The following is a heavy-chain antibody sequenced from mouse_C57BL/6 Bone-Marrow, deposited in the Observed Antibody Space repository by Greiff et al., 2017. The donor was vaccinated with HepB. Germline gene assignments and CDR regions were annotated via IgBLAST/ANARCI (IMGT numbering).Heavy chain of an antibody. V-gene: IGHV10-1*01. D-gene: IGHD2-4*01. CDR3: VRRGLYYDYDGSFAY. CDR2: IRSKSNNYAT. J-gene: IGHJ3*01. CDR1: GFSFNTYA. Sequence: EVQGVESGGGLVQPKGSLKLSCAASGFSFNTYAMNWVRQAPGKGLEWVARIRSKSNNYATYYADSVKDRFTISRDDSESMLYLQMNNLKTEDTAMYYCVRRGLYYDYDGSFAYWGQGTLVTVSA.